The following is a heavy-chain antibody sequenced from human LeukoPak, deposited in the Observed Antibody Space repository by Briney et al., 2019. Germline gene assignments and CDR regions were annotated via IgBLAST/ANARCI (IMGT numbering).Heavy chain of an antibody. J-gene: IGHJ4*02. V-gene: IGHV3-7*01. CDR2: IKQDGSEK. CDR3: ARDGYDFWSGYYQPAAFDY. CDR1: GFTFDDYA. D-gene: IGHD3-3*01. Sequence: PGGSLRLSCAASGFTFDDYAMHWVRQAPGKGLEGVANIKQDGSEKYYVDYVKGRFTISRDNAKNSLYLQMNSLRAEDTAVYYCARDGYDFWSGYYQPAAFDYWGQGTLVTVSS.